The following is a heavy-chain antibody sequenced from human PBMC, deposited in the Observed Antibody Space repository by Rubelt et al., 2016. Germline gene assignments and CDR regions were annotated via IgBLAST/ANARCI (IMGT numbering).Heavy chain of an antibody. D-gene: IGHD3-10*01. CDR3: ARVGGTSGSPPDY. CDR2: IYHSGDT. Sequence: GTLSLTCAVSGASISSSYWWSWVRQFPGKGLEWIGEIYHSGDTHYNPSLKSRVTISVDKSKNQFSLRLTAVTAADTAVYYCARVGGTSGSPPDYWGQGTLVTVSS. CDR1: GASISSSYW. J-gene: IGHJ4*02. V-gene: IGHV4-4*02.